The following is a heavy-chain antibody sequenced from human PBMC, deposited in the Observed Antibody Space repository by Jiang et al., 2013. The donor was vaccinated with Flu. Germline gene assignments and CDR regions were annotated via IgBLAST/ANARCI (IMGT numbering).Heavy chain of an antibody. D-gene: IGHD5-12*01. J-gene: IGHJ4*02. Sequence: SGSGLVKPSETLSLTCTVSGDSVSSGNYFWSWIRQPPGKGLEWIGYIFYSGTTNCNPSLKSRVTISVDTSKNQFSLKLNSVTAADTAVYYCARVGDYSGYWWDQGTLVTVSS. CDR1: GDSVSSGNYF. V-gene: IGHV4-61*01. CDR3: ARVGDYSGYW. CDR2: IFYSGTT.